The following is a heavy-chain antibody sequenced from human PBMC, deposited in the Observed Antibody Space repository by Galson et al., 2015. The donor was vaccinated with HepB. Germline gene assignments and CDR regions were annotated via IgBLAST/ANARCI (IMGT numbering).Heavy chain of an antibody. J-gene: IGHJ4*02. Sequence: SLRLSCAASGFTFDDYGMSWVRQAPGKGLEWVSGINWNGGSTGYADSVKGRFTISRDNAKNSLYLQMNSLRAEDTALYYCARGYGSGSYLKEFDYWGQGTLVTVSS. CDR3: ARGYGSGSYLKEFDY. CDR2: INWNGGST. V-gene: IGHV3-20*04. CDR1: GFTFDDYG. D-gene: IGHD3-10*01.